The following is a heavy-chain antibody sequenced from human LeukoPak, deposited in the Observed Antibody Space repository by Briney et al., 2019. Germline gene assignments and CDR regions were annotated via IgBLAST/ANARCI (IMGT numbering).Heavy chain of an antibody. CDR2: IYPGDSDT. D-gene: IGHD3-22*01. CDR3: ACGYDSSGFNAFDI. Sequence: GESLKISCKGSGYSFSSYWIAWVRQMPGKGLEWMGTIYPGDSDTRYSPSFQGQVTISADKSISTAYLQWSSLKASDTAMYYCACGYDSSGFNAFDIWGQGTMVTVSS. CDR1: GYSFSSYW. V-gene: IGHV5-51*01. J-gene: IGHJ3*02.